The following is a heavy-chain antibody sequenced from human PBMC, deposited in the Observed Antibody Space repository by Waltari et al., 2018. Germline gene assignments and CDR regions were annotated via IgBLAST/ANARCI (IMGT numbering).Heavy chain of an antibody. CDR1: GGSISSYY. J-gene: IGHJ4*02. D-gene: IGHD1-26*01. Sequence: QVQLQESGPGLVKPSETLSLTCTVSGGSISSYYWSWIRQPPGKGLEWIGYIYYSGSTNYNPSLKSRVTISVDTSKNQFSLKLSSVTAADTAVYYCARPSLLRIFDYWGQGTLVTVSS. CDR2: IYYSGST. CDR3: ARPSLLRIFDY. V-gene: IGHV4-59*12.